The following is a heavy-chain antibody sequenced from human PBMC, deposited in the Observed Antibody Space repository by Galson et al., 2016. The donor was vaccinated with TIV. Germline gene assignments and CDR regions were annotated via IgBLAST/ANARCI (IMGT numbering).Heavy chain of an antibody. CDR2: ISHDENNK. J-gene: IGHJ5*01. CDR3: ARDTASVYGRGSLLDS. CDR1: GFNFDNYA. Sequence: SLRLSCAATGFNFDNYAIHWVRQAPGKGLEWVAVISHDENNKYYSDSVKGRFTTSRENYKSTTYLQMNLLKTEGTAVYYCARDTASVYGRGSLLDSWGQGILVTVSS. V-gene: IGHV3-30-3*01. D-gene: IGHD3-10*01.